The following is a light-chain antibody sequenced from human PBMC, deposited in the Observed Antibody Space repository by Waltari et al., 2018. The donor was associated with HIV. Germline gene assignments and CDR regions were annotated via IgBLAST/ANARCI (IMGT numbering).Light chain of an antibody. CDR2: EVN. V-gene: IGLV2-23*02. J-gene: IGLJ1*01. CDR1: SSDVGFSHL. CDR3: CAYTDPSTYV. Sequence: QSALTQPASVSGSPGQSVTISCSGTSSDVGFSHLVPWYQQHPGKAPKLIVYEVNRRPSGVSGRFSGSKSGSTASLTISGLHTEDEADYYCCAYTDPSTYVFGPGTKVTVL.